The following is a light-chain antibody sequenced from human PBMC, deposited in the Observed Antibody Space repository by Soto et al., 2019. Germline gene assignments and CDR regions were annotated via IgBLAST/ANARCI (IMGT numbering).Light chain of an antibody. J-gene: IGKJ1*01. V-gene: IGKV3-15*01. Sequence: EIVMTQSPATLSVCPGERATLSCRASQSVSTNLAWYQQKPGQAPRLLIYGASTRATGIPSTFSASGSGTEFTLTIGSLQSEDFAVYYCQQYNNWPPLFGQGTKVEIK. CDR3: QQYNNWPPL. CDR1: QSVSTN. CDR2: GAS.